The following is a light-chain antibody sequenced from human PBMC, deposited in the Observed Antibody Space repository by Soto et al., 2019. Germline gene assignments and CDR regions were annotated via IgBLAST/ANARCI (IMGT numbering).Light chain of an antibody. CDR3: SSRTTSNPYV. CDR2: EVS. Sequence: QSALTQPASVSGSPGQSITISCTGTSSDIGAYHSVSWYQQHPGKAPKLMIYEVSNRPSGDANRFSASKSGNTASLTISWLQAEDEADYYCSSRTTSNPYVFGTGTKLTVL. CDR1: SSDIGAYHS. J-gene: IGLJ1*01. V-gene: IGLV2-14*01.